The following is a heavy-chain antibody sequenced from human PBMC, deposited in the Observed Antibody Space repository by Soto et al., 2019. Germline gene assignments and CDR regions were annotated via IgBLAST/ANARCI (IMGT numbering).Heavy chain of an antibody. CDR1: GFTFSSYG. Sequence: GGYLRLSCAASGFTFSSYGMHWVRQAPGKGLEWVAVIWYDGSNKYYADSVKGRFTISRDNSKNTLYLQMNSLRAEDTAVYYCAREAAIVVVPAAINPSRHYYGMDVWGQGTTVTVSS. CDR2: IWYDGSNK. V-gene: IGHV3-33*01. CDR3: AREAAIVVVPAAINPSRHYYGMDV. D-gene: IGHD2-2*01. J-gene: IGHJ6*02.